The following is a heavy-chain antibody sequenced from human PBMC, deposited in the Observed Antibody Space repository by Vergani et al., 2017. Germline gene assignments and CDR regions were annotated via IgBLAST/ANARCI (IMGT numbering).Heavy chain of an antibody. CDR1: GGSLGGYY. CDR3: GRVADFYGLGSRLLDL. D-gene: IGHD3-10*01. Sequence: QVRLQESGPGLVKPSGTLSLTCSVSGGSLGGYYWSWIRQPPGKELEWIGYMYHSGSTNYNPSLETRVTISADTSKNQFSLKLNSVTAADTAVYYCGRVADFYGLGSRLLDLWGQGILVTVSS. V-gene: IGHV4-59*01. CDR2: MYHSGST. J-gene: IGHJ5*02.